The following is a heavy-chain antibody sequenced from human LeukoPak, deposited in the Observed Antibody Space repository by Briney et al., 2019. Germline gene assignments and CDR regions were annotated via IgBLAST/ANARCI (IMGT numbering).Heavy chain of an antibody. CDR1: GFTFSSYA. V-gene: IGHV3-23*01. CDR2: ISGSGGGT. CDR3: AKGDRAWFGAFDI. D-gene: IGHD3-10*01. J-gene: IGHJ3*02. Sequence: GGSLRLSCAASGFTFSSYAMSWVRQAPGKGLEWVSTISGSGGGTYYADSVKGRFTISRDNSKNTLYLQMNSLRAEDTAVYYCAKGDRAWFGAFDIWGQGTMVTVSS.